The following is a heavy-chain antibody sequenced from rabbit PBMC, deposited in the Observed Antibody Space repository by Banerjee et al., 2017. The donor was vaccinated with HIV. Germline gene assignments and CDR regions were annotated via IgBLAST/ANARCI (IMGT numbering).Heavy chain of an antibody. CDR1: GSDISTYY. Sequence: QQQLEESGGALVTPGGTLTLTCTASGSDISTYYMCWVRQAPGKGLEWIGCVNYGSSSYYASWAKGRLTISKTSSTTVTLQMTSLTAADTATYFCARDAYVDVGWATYFGLWGQGTLVTVS. D-gene: IGHD6-1*01. CDR2: VNYGSSS. J-gene: IGHJ4*01. CDR3: ARDAYVDVGWATYFGL. V-gene: IGHV1S45*01.